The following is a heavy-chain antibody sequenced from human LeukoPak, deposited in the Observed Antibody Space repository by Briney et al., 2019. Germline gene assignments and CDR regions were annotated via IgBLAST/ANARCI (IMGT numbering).Heavy chain of an antibody. CDR2: IIPIFGTA. Sequence: SVKVSCKASGGTFISYAISWVRQAPGQGLEWMGGIIPIFGTANYAQKFQGRVTITADESTSTAYMELSSLRSEDTAVYYCAIGPGYGSSWYYYYYGMDVWGQGTTVTVSS. J-gene: IGHJ6*02. V-gene: IGHV1-69*13. D-gene: IGHD6-13*01. CDR1: GGTFISYA. CDR3: AIGPGYGSSWYYYYYGMDV.